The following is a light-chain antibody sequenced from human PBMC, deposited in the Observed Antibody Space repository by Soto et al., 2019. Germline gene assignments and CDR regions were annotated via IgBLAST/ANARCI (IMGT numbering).Light chain of an antibody. J-gene: IGKJ5*01. CDR2: DAF. Sequence: IVLTQSPFTKALSPGSRPTLSCRASQSVSRYLAWYQQKPDQAPRLLIYDAFNRATGIPARFSGSGSGTDFTLTISSLETEDFVVYYCQQRSNWPITFGQGTRLEIK. CDR3: QQRSNWPIT. V-gene: IGKV3-11*01. CDR1: QSVSRY.